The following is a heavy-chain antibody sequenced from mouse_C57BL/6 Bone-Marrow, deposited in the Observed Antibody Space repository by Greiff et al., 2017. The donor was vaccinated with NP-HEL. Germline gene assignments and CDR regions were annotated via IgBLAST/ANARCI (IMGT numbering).Heavy chain of an antibody. CDR2: VYPYNGGT. V-gene: IGHV1-36*01. D-gene: IGHD1-1*01. CDR1: GFTFTDYY. Sequence: EVQVVESGPVLVKPGPSVKISCKASGFTFTDYYMHWVKQSHGKSLEWIGLVYPYNGGTSYNQKFKGKATLTVDTSSSTAYMELNSLTSEDSAVYYCARKHYGSSRAMDYWGQGTSVTVSS. CDR3: ARKHYGSSRAMDY. J-gene: IGHJ4*01.